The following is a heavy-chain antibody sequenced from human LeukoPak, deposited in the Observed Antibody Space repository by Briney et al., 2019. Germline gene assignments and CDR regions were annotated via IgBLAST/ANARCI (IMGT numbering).Heavy chain of an antibody. CDR1: GFTFSSHW. CDR2: INQDGSQK. Sequence: GGSLRLSCAGSGFTFSSHWIGWVRQAPGKGLEWVAHINQDGSQKYYVDSVEGRFAISRDNAKNSLYLQMNSLRAEDTAVYYCAKELQAIVVVPAAIGYWGQGTLVTVSS. CDR3: AKELQAIVVVPAAIGY. V-gene: IGHV3-7*03. J-gene: IGHJ4*02. D-gene: IGHD2-2*02.